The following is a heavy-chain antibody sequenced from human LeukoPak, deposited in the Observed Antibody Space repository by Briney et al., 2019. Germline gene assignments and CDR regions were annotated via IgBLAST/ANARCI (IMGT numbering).Heavy chain of an antibody. V-gene: IGHV3-30-3*01. CDR2: ISYDGSNK. D-gene: IGHD3-22*01. CDR3: ARDSSMIH. J-gene: IGHJ4*02. CDR1: GFTFSSYA. Sequence: GRSLRLSCAASGFTFSSYAMRWVRQAPGKGLEWVAVISYDGSNKYYAGSVKGRFSISRDNAKNSLYLQMNSLRDEDTAVYYCARDSSMIHWGQGTLVTVSS.